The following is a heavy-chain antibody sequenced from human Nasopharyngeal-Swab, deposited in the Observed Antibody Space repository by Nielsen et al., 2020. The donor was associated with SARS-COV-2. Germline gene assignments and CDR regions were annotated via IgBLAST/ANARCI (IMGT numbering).Heavy chain of an antibody. V-gene: IGHV1-18*04. Sequence: ASVKVSCKASGYTFTSYGISRVRQAPGQGLEWMGWISAYNGNTNYAQKLQGRVTMTTDTSTSTTYMELRSLRSEDTAVYYCARVVGFDSGGPDFDYWGQGTLVTVSS. J-gene: IGHJ4*02. CDR2: ISAYNGNT. CDR3: ARVVGFDSGGPDFDY. D-gene: IGHD3-22*01. CDR1: GYTFTSYG.